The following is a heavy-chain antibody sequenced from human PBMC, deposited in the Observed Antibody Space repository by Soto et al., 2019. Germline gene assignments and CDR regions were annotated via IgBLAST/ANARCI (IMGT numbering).Heavy chain of an antibody. V-gene: IGHV3-74*01. CDR3: VRTILVVAAATREDY. Sequence: EVQLLESGGGLVQPGGSLRLSCAASGFTFSSYWMHWVRQAPGKGLVWVSRINSDGSSTSYADSVKGRFTISRDNAKNTLYLQMNGLRAEDTAVYYCVRTILVVAAATREDYWGQGTLVTVSS. D-gene: IGHD2-15*01. CDR2: INSDGSST. J-gene: IGHJ4*02. CDR1: GFTFSSYW.